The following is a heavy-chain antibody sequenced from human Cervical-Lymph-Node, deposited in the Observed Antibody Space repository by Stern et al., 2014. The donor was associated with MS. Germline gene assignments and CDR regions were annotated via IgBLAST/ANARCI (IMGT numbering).Heavy chain of an antibody. J-gene: IGHJ4*02. V-gene: IGHV3-48*02. CDR3: ARDPTYYYDSSGYSPFDY. Sequence: EVQLEESGGGLVQPGGSLRLSCAASGFTFSSYSMNWVRQAPGKGLEWVYYIRSSSSTIYYADSVKGRFPISRDNAKNSLYLQMNSLRDEDTAVYYCARDPTYYYDSSGYSPFDYWGQGTLVTVSS. D-gene: IGHD3-22*01. CDR1: GFTFSSYS. CDR2: IRSSSSTI.